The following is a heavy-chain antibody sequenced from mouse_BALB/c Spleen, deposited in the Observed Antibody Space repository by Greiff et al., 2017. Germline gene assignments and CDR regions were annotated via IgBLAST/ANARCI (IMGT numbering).Heavy chain of an antibody. D-gene: IGHD1-2*01. Sequence: DVHLVESGGGLVKPGGSLKLSCAASGFTFSSYAMSWVRQTPEKRLEWVASISSGGSTYYSDSAKGRFTIPRDNARNILYLQMSSLRSKDTAMYYCARGDGYLQYFDDWGEGTTVTVSS. CDR1: GFTFSSYA. CDR2: ISSGGST. CDR3: ARGDGYLQYFDD. J-gene: IGHJ1*01. V-gene: IGHV5-6-5*01.